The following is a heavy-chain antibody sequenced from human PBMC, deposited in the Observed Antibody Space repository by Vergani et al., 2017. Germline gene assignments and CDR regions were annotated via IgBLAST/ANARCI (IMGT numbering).Heavy chain of an antibody. CDR3: AKADSAYGDTHAFDI. J-gene: IGHJ3*02. D-gene: IGHD4-17*01. CDR1: GFTFSNYA. V-gene: IGHV3-23*04. Sequence: EVQLVESGGGLVKPGGSLRLSCAASGFTFSNYAMSWVRQAPGKGLEWVSAISAGAGTTYYADSVKGRFTISRDNSKSTLYLQMNSLRAEDTAVYYCAKADSAYGDTHAFDIWGQGTMVTVSS. CDR2: ISAGAGTT.